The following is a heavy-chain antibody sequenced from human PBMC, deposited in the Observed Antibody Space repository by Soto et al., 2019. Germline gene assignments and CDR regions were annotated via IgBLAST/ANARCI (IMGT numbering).Heavy chain of an antibody. Sequence: QLQLQESGSGLVKPSETLSLTCTVSNGSISSRSSYWGWIRQTPGKGLEGIGSIYYIGNTYYNPSLQSRVTISIDTSKTQFSLKLHSVTAADTAVYFCGGQDYGAKGYYFENWGQGTLVTVSS. J-gene: IGHJ4*02. V-gene: IGHV4-39*01. D-gene: IGHD4-17*01. CDR3: GGQDYGAKGYYFEN. CDR1: NGSISSRSSY. CDR2: IYYIGNT.